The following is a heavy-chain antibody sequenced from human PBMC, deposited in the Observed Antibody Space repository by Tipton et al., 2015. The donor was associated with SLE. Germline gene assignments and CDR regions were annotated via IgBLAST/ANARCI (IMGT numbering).Heavy chain of an antibody. CDR3: ARDWEEDIFETGAPATYTWFDP. D-gene: IGHD1-1*01. Sequence: GSLRLSCAASGFPFSNHWMTWVRQAPGRGLEWVANIKQDGSKIYYVDSVKGRFTISRDNAKNSLYLQMNSLRAEDTAIYYCARDWEEDIFETGAPATYTWFDPWGQGTLVTVSS. CDR2: IKQDGSKI. J-gene: IGHJ5*02. CDR1: GFPFSNHW. V-gene: IGHV3-7*03.